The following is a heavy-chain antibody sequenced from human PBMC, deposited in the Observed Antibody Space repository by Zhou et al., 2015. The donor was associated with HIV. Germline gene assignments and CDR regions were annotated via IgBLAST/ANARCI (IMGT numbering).Heavy chain of an antibody. D-gene: IGHD3-22*01. V-gene: IGHV1-69*02. J-gene: IGHJ4*02. Sequence: QVQLVQSGAEVKKPGSSVKVSCKASGGTFSSYTISWVRQAPGQGLEWMGRIIPILGIANYAQKFQGRVTITADKSTSTAYMELSSLRSEDTAVYYCASAESYYDSSGYHDYWGQGTLVTVSS. CDR3: ASAESYYDSSGYHDY. CDR1: GGTFSSYT. CDR2: IIPILGIA.